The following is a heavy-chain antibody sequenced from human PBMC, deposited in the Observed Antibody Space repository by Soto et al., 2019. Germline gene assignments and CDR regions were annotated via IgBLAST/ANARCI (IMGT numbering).Heavy chain of an antibody. CDR2: IYYSGST. V-gene: IGHV4-39*01. J-gene: IGHJ4*02. D-gene: IGHD6-13*01. Sequence: SETLSLTCTVSGGSISSSSYYWGWIRQPPGKGLEWIGSIYYSGSTYYNPSLKSRVTISVDTSKDQFSLKLSSVTAADTAVYYCARRGLKEQLAFDYWGQGTLVTVSS. CDR1: GGSISSSSYY. CDR3: ARRGLKEQLAFDY.